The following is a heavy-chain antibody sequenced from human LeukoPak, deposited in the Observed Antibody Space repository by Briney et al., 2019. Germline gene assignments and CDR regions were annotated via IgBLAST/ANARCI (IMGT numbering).Heavy chain of an antibody. Sequence: SETLCLTCTVSGGSISSYYWSWIRQPPGKGLEWIGYIYYSGSTNYNPSLKSRVTISVDTSKNQFSLKLSSVTAADTAVYYCARRRYSGYHRRDNAFDIWGQGTMVTVSS. CDR2: IYYSGST. J-gene: IGHJ3*02. V-gene: IGHV4-59*08. CDR1: GGSISSYY. D-gene: IGHD5-12*01. CDR3: ARRRYSGYHRRDNAFDI.